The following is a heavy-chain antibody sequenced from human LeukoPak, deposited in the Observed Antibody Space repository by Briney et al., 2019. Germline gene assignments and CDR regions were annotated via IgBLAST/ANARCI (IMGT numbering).Heavy chain of an antibody. J-gene: IGHJ5*02. D-gene: IGHD3-22*01. CDR1: GGSFSGYY. CDR3: ARKSYYYYSSGYSPPNWFDP. Sequence: SETLSLTCAVYGGSFSGYYWSWIRQPPGKGLEWIGEINHSGSTNYNPSLKSRVTISVDTSKNQFSLKLSSVTAADTAVYYCARKSYYYYSSGYSPPNWFDPWGQGTLVTVSS. CDR2: INHSGST. V-gene: IGHV4-34*01.